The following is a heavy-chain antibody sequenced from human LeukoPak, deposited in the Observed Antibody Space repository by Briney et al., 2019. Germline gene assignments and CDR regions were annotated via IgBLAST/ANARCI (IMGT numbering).Heavy chain of an antibody. Sequence: EASVKVSCKASGGTFSSYAISWVRQAPGQGLEWMGRIIPILGIANYAQKFQGRVTITADKSTSTAYMELSSLRSEDTAVYYCARDLVHSGYDLWNYYYGMDVWGQGTTVTVSS. V-gene: IGHV1-69*04. CDR2: IIPILGIA. CDR3: ARDLVHSGYDLWNYYYGMDV. CDR1: GGTFSSYA. J-gene: IGHJ6*02. D-gene: IGHD5-12*01.